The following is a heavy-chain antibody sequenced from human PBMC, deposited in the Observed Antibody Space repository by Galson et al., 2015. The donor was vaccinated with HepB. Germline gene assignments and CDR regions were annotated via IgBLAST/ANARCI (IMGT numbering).Heavy chain of an antibody. CDR3: ARPSHYGSGSYWDPFDS. J-gene: IGHJ5*01. V-gene: IGHV5-51*01. D-gene: IGHD3-10*01. CDR1: GYIFSNYW. Sequence: QSGAEVKKPGESLKVSCKGSGYIFSNYWIVWVRQMPGKGLEFMGIIYPGDSDTKYSPSFQGQVTISADKSTSTAYLQWSSLKASDTAMYYCARPSHYGSGSYWDPFDSWGQGTLCTVSS. CDR2: IYPGDSDT.